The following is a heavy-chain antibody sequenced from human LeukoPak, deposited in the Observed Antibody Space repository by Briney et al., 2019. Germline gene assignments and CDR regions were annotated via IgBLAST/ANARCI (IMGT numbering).Heavy chain of an antibody. CDR3: ASISDSSGYYYRSRNY. J-gene: IGHJ4*02. Sequence: SETLSLTCTVSGYSISSGYYWGWIRQPPGKGLEWIGSIYHSGSTYYNPSLKSRVTISVDTSKNQFSLKLSSVTAADTAVYYCASISDSSGYYYRSRNYWGQGTLVTVSS. V-gene: IGHV4-38-2*02. CDR2: IYHSGST. CDR1: GYSISSGYY. D-gene: IGHD3-22*01.